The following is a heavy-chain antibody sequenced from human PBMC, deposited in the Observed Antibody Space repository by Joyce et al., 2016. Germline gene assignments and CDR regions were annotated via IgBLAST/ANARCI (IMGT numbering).Heavy chain of an antibody. CDR3: VRGGLRGSAFDI. J-gene: IGHJ3*02. D-gene: IGHD3-16*01. CDR1: GFTVSSHY. Sequence: EVQLVESGGGLVQPGGSLRLSCAASGFTVSSHYITWVRQAPGRGLEWVSVIYTGGKTYYTDSVKGRITISRDNSKNTLYLQMNSLRAEDTAVYYCVRGGLRGSAFDIWGQGALVTVSS. CDR2: IYTGGKT. V-gene: IGHV3-66*01.